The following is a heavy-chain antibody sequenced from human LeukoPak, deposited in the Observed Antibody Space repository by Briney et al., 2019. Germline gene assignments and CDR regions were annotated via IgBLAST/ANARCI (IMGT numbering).Heavy chain of an antibody. CDR3: ARDSIYCGSTSCYEKPLDY. D-gene: IGHD2-2*01. Sequence: GGSLRLSCAASGFTVSSNYMSWVRQAPGKGLEWVSVIYSGGSTYYADSVKGRFTISRDNSKNTLYLQMNSLRAEDTAVYYCARDSIYCGSTSCYEKPLDYWGQGTLVTVSS. V-gene: IGHV3-66*01. CDR2: IYSGGST. CDR1: GFTVSSNY. J-gene: IGHJ4*02.